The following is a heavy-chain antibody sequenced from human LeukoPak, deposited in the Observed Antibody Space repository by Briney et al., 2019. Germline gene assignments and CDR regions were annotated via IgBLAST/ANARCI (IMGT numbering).Heavy chain of an antibody. CDR2: INPSGGST. J-gene: IGHJ5*02. CDR3: ARERYYGSGSLNWFDP. CDR1: GNTFTSYY. D-gene: IGHD3-10*01. Sequence: GASVKVSCKASGNTFTSYYMHWVRQAPGQGLEWMGIINPSGGSTSYAQKFQGRVTMTRDMSTSTVYMELSSLRSEDTAVYYCARERYYGSGSLNWFDPWGQGTLVTVSS. V-gene: IGHV1-46*01.